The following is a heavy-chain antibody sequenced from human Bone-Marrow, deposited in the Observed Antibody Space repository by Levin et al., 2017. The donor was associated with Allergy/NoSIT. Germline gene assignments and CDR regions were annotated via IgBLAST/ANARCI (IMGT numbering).Heavy chain of an antibody. V-gene: IGHV3-21*01. J-gene: IGHJ4*02. CDR1: GFTFSSYS. D-gene: IGHD6-13*01. Sequence: GESLKISCAASGFTFSSYSMNWVRQAPGKGLEWVSSISSSSSYIYYADSVKGRFTISRDNAKNSLYLQMNSLRAEDTAVYYCARKQQLQGWGQGTLVTVSS. CDR2: ISSSSSYI. CDR3: ARKQQLQG.